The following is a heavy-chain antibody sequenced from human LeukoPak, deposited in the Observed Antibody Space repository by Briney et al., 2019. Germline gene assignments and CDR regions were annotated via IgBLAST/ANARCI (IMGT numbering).Heavy chain of an antibody. Sequence: GGSLRLSCAASGFTFSSYDMHWVRQAPGKGLEWVAFIRSDGSNKYYADSVKGRFTISRDNSKNTLNLQMNSLRAEDTAVYYCAKQAVAGTHWFDPWGQGTLVTVSS. CDR1: GFTFSSYD. V-gene: IGHV3-30*02. J-gene: IGHJ5*02. D-gene: IGHD6-19*01. CDR3: AKQAVAGTHWFDP. CDR2: IRSDGSNK.